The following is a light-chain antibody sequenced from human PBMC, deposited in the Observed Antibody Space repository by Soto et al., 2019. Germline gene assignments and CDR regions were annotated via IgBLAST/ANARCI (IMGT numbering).Light chain of an antibody. CDR2: DAS. CDR3: QQRSSWPPT. Sequence: EIVLTQSPATLSLSPGERATLSCRASQSVSSYLAWYQQRPGQAPRLLIYDASNRATGVPARFSGSGSGTDLTITISSLEPEDFEVYYCQQRSSWPPTFGQGTRLEIK. V-gene: IGKV3-11*01. J-gene: IGKJ5*01. CDR1: QSVSSY.